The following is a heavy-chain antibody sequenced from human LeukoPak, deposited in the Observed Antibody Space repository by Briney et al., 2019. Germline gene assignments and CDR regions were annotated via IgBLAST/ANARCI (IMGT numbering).Heavy chain of an antibody. V-gene: IGHV3-7*01. Sequence: GGSLRLSCAASGFTFSYHWMTRVRQAPGKGLEWVANIKNDGTVKNYVDSVKGRFTISRDNAKNSLYLQMNSLRAEDTGVYYCAKDSYSKGDYWGQGVLVTVSS. D-gene: IGHD5-18*01. CDR1: GFTFSYHW. CDR2: IKNDGTVK. J-gene: IGHJ4*02. CDR3: AKDSYSKGDY.